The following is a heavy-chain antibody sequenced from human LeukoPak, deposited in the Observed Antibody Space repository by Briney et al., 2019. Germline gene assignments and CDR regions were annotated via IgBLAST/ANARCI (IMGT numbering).Heavy chain of an antibody. V-gene: IGHV3-30*02. J-gene: IGHJ4*02. Sequence: GGSLRLSCAASGFTFSSYGMHWVRQAPGKGLEWVAFIRYDGSNKYYADSVKGRFTISRDNSKNTLYLQMNSLRAEDTAVYYCAKAFNPYSSSWYYFDYWGQGTLVTVSS. D-gene: IGHD6-13*01. CDR3: AKAFNPYSSSWYYFDY. CDR1: GFTFSSYG. CDR2: IRYDGSNK.